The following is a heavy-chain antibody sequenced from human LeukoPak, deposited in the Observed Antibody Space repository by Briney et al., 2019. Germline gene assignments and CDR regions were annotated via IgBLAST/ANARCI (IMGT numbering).Heavy chain of an antibody. CDR3: ARDRAWGQLDPYYFDY. J-gene: IGHJ4*02. Sequence: SQTLSLTCAISGDSLSSNSAAWNWIRQSPSRGLEWLGRTYYRSKWYNDYAVSVKSRITINPDTSKNQFSLQLNSVTPEDTAVYYCARDRAWGQLDPYYFDYWGQGTLVTVSS. D-gene: IGHD6-13*01. CDR2: TYYRSKWYN. V-gene: IGHV6-1*01. CDR1: GDSLSSNSAA.